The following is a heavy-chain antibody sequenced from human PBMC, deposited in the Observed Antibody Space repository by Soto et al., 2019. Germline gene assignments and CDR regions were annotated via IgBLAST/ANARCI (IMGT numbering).Heavy chain of an antibody. V-gene: IGHV3-30-3*01. D-gene: IGHD6-19*01. CDR3: ARSTVAGAFDY. CDR1: GFTFSSYA. Sequence: QVQLVESGGGVVQPGRSLRLSCAASGFTFSSYAMHWVRQAPGKGLEGVAVISYDGSNKYYADSVKGRFTISRDNSKNTLYLQMNSLRAEDTAVYYCARSTVAGAFDYWGQGTLVTVSS. J-gene: IGHJ4*02. CDR2: ISYDGSNK.